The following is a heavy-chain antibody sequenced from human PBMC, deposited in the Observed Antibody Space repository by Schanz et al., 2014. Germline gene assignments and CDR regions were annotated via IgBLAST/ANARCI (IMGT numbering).Heavy chain of an antibody. CDR3: AIRYGERPL. V-gene: IGHV1-8*01. D-gene: IGHD4-17*01. Sequence: QVQLVQSGAEVKKPGASVRVSCKASGYSFTTYDVNWVRQATGQGLEWMGWMNPTTGNRGYAQNFQGRVTMTRDTSLKTAYMEMTDLKVEDAGLYYCAIRYGERPLWGQGTLXAVSS. J-gene: IGHJ4*02. CDR1: GYSFTTYD. CDR2: MNPTTGNR.